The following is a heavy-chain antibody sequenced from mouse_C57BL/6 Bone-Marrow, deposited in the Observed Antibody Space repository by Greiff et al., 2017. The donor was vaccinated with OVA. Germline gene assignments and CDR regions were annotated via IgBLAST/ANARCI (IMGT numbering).Heavy chain of an antibody. CDR2: INPSSGYT. V-gene: IGHV1-7*01. J-gene: IGHJ4*01. CDR3: AKIDYGYPYAMDY. CDR1: GYTFTSYW. D-gene: IGHD2-2*01. Sequence: VQLQQSGAELAKPGASVKLSCKASGYTFTSYWMHWVKQRPGQGLEWIGYINPSSGYTKYNQKFKDKATLTADKSSSTAYMQLSSLTYEDSAVYYCAKIDYGYPYAMDYWGQGTSVTVSS.